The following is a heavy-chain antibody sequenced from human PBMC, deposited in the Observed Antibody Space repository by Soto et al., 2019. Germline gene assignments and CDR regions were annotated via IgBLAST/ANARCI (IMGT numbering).Heavy chain of an antibody. J-gene: IGHJ5*02. CDR1: GFTFSSYA. CDR3: ARDLSSGVLRNWFDP. V-gene: IGHV3-23*01. D-gene: IGHD6-19*01. CDR2: ISGSGVNT. Sequence: VGSLRLSCAASGFTFSSYAMTWVRQAAGKGLEWVSSISGSGVNTFYADSVNGRFSISRDRSNQTVFLQMSNLRAEDTAVYYCARDLSSGVLRNWFDPWGHGTLVTVSS.